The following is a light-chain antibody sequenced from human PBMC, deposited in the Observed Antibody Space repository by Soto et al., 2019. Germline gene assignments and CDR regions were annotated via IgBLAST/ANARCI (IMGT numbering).Light chain of an antibody. V-gene: IGLV2-14*01. Sequence: QSALTQPASVSGSPGQSITISCTGTSSDVGGYDYVSWYQQHPGKVPKVMIYDVSNRPSGVSNRFSGSNSGSTASLTISGLQADDEADYYCSAYASSSTLLFGGGTKLTVL. CDR3: SAYASSSTLL. CDR1: SSDVGGYDY. J-gene: IGLJ2*01. CDR2: DVS.